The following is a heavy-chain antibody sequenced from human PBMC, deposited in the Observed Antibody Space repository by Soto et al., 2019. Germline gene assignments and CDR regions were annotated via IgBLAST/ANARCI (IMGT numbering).Heavy chain of an antibody. CDR2: TYYRSKWYS. CDR1: GDSVSSNLAS. D-gene: IGHD5-18*01. CDR3: AKDQRVWDTAMSFDP. J-gene: IGHJ5*02. Sequence: SQTLSLTCVISGDSVSSNLASWSWIRQSPSRGLEWLGRTYYRSKWYSYYALSVKSRITINPDTSKNTLYMQMNSLGAEDTAVYYCAKDQRVWDTAMSFDPWGQGTLVTVSS. V-gene: IGHV6-1*01.